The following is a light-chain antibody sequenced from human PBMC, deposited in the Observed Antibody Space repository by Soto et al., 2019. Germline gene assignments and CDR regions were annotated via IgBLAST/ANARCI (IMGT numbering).Light chain of an antibody. CDR1: SSNIGRNN. CDR3: ASWDDRLSGPI. J-gene: IGLJ2*01. Sequence: QSVVTQPPSVSGTAGQRVTILCSGSSSNIGRNNVNWYLQVPGTAPKLVIYNNDQRPSGVPDRFLGSKSGTSASLAISGLQSEDEADFYCASWDDRLSGPIFGGGTKLTVL. V-gene: IGLV1-44*01. CDR2: NND.